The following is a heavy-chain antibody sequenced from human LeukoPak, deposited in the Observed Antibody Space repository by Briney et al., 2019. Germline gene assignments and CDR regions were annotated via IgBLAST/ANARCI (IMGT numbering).Heavy chain of an antibody. CDR3: ARDNYGFCDY. Sequence: GGSPRLSCAASGFMFSSYSMSWVRRAPGKGLEWVANIKQDGSEKNYVDSVKGRFTISRDSAKNSPYLQMNSLRAEDTAVYYCARDNYGFCDYWGQGTLVTVSS. CDR1: GFMFSSYS. J-gene: IGHJ4*02. D-gene: IGHD3-3*01. V-gene: IGHV3-7*01. CDR2: IKQDGSEK.